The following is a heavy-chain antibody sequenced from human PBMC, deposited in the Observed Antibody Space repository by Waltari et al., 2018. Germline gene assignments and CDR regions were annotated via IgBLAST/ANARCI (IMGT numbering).Heavy chain of an antibody. D-gene: IGHD6-13*01. CDR1: GFTFSSYS. Sequence: EVQLVESGGGLVKPGGSLRLSCAASGFTFSSYSMNWVRQAPGKGLEWVSSISSSSSYIYYADAVKGRVTISRDNAKNSLYLQMNSLRAEDTAVYYCARDQAGPFDYWGQGTLVTVSS. CDR3: ARDQAGPFDY. CDR2: ISSSSSYI. J-gene: IGHJ4*02. V-gene: IGHV3-21*01.